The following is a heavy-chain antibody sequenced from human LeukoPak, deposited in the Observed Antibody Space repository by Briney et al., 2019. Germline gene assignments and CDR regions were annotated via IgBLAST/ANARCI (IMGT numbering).Heavy chain of an antibody. J-gene: IGHJ4*02. D-gene: IGHD2-15*01. CDR3: ARHGYCSGGSCYSDDY. CDR1: EFSVGSNY. V-gene: IGHV3-66*04. Sequence: GGSLRLSCAASEFSVGSNYMTWVRQAPGKGLEWVSLIYSGGSTYYADSVKGRFTISRDKSKNTLYLQMNSLRAEDTAVYYCARHGYCSGGSCYSDDYWGQGTLVTVSS. CDR2: IYSGGST.